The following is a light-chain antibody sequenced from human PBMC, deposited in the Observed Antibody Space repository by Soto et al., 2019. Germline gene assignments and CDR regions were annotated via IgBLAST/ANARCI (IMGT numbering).Light chain of an antibody. Sequence: AIQMTQSPSSLSASVGDRVTITCRASQGIRNDLGWFQQKPGKAPKLLIFAASSLQSGVPSRFSGSGSGTDFTLTISSLQPEDFATYYCLQDYNYPWTFGQGTKVEIK. CDR2: AAS. J-gene: IGKJ1*01. CDR3: LQDYNYPWT. V-gene: IGKV1-6*01. CDR1: QGIRND.